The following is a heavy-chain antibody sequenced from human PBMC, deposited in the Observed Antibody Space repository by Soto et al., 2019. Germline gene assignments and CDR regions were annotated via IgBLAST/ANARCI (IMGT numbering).Heavy chain of an antibody. CDR2: IYSSGST. CDR3: ASLTDSTVHIGN. V-gene: IGHV4-59*01. Sequence: SETLSLACTVSGASISSYYWSWIRQPPGKGLEWIGYIYSSGSTNYNPSLKSRVTISVDTSKNQFSLKLSSVTAADTAVYYCASLTDSTVHIGNWGQGTLVTVSS. CDR1: GASISSYY. J-gene: IGHJ4*02. D-gene: IGHD1-1*01.